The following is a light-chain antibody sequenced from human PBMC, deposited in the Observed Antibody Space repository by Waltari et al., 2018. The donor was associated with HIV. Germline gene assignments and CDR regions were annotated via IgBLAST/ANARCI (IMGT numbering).Light chain of an antibody. CDR2: AAA. CDR3: QRYSRAPRT. V-gene: IGKV1-27*01. CDR1: QDISNY. Sequence: DIQMNQSPSSLSGSVGDKITITCRASQDISNYVAWYQQKPGKIPQLLIYAAATLQAGVPSGFSGGGYGREFKFSSRSLQPEDVGTYYCQRYSRAPRTFGQGSTV. J-gene: IGKJ1*01.